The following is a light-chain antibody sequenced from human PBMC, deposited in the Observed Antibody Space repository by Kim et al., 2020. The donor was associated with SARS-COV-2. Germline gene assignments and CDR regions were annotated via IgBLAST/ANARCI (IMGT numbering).Light chain of an antibody. V-gene: IGLV3-19*01. CDR1: SCRSNS. CDR2: ARD. J-gene: IGLJ2*01. Sequence: ALGQTVRIKCQGDSCRSNSASCDQQKPGQPPVFVMSARDNRPSGIPDRFSGSCSGDTASLTISEAQAEDEADYYCSSRASSGNHVLFGGGTQLTVL. CDR3: SSRASSGNHVL.